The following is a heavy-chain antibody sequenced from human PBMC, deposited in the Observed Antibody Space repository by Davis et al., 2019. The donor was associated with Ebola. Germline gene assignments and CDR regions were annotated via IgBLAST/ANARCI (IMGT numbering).Heavy chain of an antibody. V-gene: IGHV3-74*01. Sequence: GESLKISCAASGFTFSSYWMHWVRQAPGKGLLWVSRITSDGSSTSYADSVKGRLTISRDNAKNTLYLQMNSLRAEDTAVYYCAKGGSDYFDWTSYYFDYWGQGTLVTVSS. D-gene: IGHD3-9*01. CDR2: ITSDGSST. CDR3: AKGGSDYFDWTSYYFDY. CDR1: GFTFSSYW. J-gene: IGHJ4*02.